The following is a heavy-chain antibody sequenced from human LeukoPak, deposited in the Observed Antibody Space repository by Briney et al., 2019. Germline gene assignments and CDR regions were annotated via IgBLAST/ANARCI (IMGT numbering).Heavy chain of an antibody. V-gene: IGHV3-23*01. CDR3: AKELAGGVVLVYFDY. J-gene: IGHJ4*02. CDR1: GFAFSSYA. Sequence: GGSLRLSCAASGFAFSSYAMSRVRQAPGKGLEWVSAISASGGSTYYADSVKGRFTISRDNSKNTLYLQMNSLRAEDTAVYYCAKELAGGVVLVYFDYWGQGTLVTVSS. D-gene: IGHD2-15*01. CDR2: ISASGGST.